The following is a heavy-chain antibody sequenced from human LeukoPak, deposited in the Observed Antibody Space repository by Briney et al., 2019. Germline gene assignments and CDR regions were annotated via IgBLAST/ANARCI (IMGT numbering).Heavy chain of an antibody. Sequence: GGSLRLSCAASGFTFSSYGMHWVRQAPGKGLGWVAVISYDGSNKYYADSVKGRFTISRDNSKNTLYLHMNSLRAEDTAVYYCAKDPSWIQLWSHYYFDYWGQGTLVTVSS. CDR2: ISYDGSNK. J-gene: IGHJ4*02. V-gene: IGHV3-30*18. CDR3: AKDPSWIQLWSHYYFDY. D-gene: IGHD5-18*01. CDR1: GFTFSSYG.